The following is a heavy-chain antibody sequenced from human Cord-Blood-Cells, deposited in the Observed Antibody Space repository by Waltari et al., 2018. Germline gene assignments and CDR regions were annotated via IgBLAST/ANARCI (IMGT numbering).Heavy chain of an antibody. CDR2: IIPNFGTA. CDR1: GGTFSSYA. V-gene: IGHV1-69*01. D-gene: IGHD3-10*01. J-gene: IGHJ4*02. CDR3: ARDLGVGDYYGSGINY. Sequence: QVQLVQSGAEVKKPGSSVKVSCKASGGTFSSYAISWVRQAPGQGLEWMGGIIPNFGTANYAKKFQGRVTITADESTSTAYMELSSLRSEDTAVYYCARDLGVGDYYGSGINYWGQGTLVTVSS.